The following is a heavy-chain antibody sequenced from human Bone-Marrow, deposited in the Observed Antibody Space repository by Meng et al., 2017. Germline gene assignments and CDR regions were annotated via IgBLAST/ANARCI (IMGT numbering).Heavy chain of an antibody. CDR1: GGSISSGGYY. V-gene: IGHV4-31*03. Sequence: QVQLQESGPGLGKPSQTLSLTCTVSGGSISSGGYYWNWIRQHPGKGLEWIGYIYYSGSTYYNPSLKSRITISVDTSKNHFSLKLSSVTAADTAVYYCASLYGVVGASWFDPWGQGTLVTASS. CDR2: IYYSGST. D-gene: IGHD1-26*01. CDR3: ASLYGVVGASWFDP. J-gene: IGHJ5*02.